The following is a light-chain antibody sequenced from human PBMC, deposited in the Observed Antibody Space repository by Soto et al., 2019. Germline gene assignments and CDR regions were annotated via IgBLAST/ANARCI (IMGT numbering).Light chain of an antibody. CDR2: GAS. CDR1: QSVSSSF. CDR3: QQYAGSPRT. V-gene: IGKV3-20*01. J-gene: IGKJ1*01. Sequence: EIVLTQSPGTLSLSPGERATLSCRASQSVSSSFLAWYQRQPGQAPRLLIYGASSRATGIPDRFSGSGSGTDFTLTISRLEPEDFAVYYCQQYAGSPRTFGQGTKVDI.